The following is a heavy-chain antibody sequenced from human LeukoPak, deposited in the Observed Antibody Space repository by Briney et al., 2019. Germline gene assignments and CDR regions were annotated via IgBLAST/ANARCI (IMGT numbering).Heavy chain of an antibody. Sequence: GGSLRLSCAASGFTFDDYGMSWVRQAPGKGLEWVSGINWNGGSTGYADSVKGRFTISRDNSNNTLYLQMNSLRAEDTAIYYCAKRGYSEFYFDYWGQGTLVTVSS. CDR3: AKRGYSEFYFDY. CDR2: INWNGGST. V-gene: IGHV3-20*04. J-gene: IGHJ4*02. D-gene: IGHD5-18*01. CDR1: GFTFDDYG.